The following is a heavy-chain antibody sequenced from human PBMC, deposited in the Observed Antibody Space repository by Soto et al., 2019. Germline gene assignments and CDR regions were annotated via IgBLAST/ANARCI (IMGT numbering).Heavy chain of an antibody. CDR1: GFTFSNAW. CDR2: IKSKTDGGTT. V-gene: IGHV3-15*01. CDR3: TTHDSSSWYLVDY. Sequence: GGSLRLSCAASGFTFSNAWMSWVRQAPGKGLEWVGRIKSKTDGGTTDYAAPVKGRFTISRDDSKNTLYLQMNSLKTEDTAVYYCTTHDSSSWYLVDYWGQGTLVTVSS. J-gene: IGHJ4*02. D-gene: IGHD6-13*01.